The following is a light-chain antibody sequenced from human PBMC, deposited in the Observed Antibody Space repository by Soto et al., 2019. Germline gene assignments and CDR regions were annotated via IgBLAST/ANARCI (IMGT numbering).Light chain of an antibody. J-gene: IGKJ1*01. CDR1: QGISNY. V-gene: IGKV1-27*01. CDR3: QKYNSAPWT. CDR2: AAS. Sequence: DIQMTQSPSSLSASVGDIVTITCRASQGISNYLAWYQQKPGKVPKLLIYAASTLQSVVPSRFSGSGSGTDVTLTISSLQPEDVATYYCQKYNSAPWTFGQGTKVEIK.